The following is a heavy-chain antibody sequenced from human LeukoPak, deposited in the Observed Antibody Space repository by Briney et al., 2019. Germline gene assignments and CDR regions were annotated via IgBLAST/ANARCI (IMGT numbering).Heavy chain of an antibody. D-gene: IGHD1-14*01. CDR2: IFPNNGGA. V-gene: IGHV1-2*02. CDR1: GYTFTDYQ. CDR3: ARRYSPTGPFDY. Sequence: ASVKVSCKPSGYTFTDYQVYWGRHGPGQGGEWMGWIFPNNGGAHYAQKFQGRVTMTRDTSISTAYMELSRLGSDDTAVYYCARRYSPTGPFDYWGQGTLVTVSS. J-gene: IGHJ4*02.